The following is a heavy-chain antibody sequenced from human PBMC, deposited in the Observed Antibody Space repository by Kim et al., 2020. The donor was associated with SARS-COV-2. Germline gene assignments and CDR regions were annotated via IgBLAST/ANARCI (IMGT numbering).Heavy chain of an antibody. CDR3: ARNEDY. CDR2: IYADNGNT. V-gene: IGHV1-3*01. CDR1: GYTFTSYA. J-gene: IGHJ4*02. Sequence: ASVKVSCKASGYTFTSYAFHWVRQAPGQGLEWMGWIYADNGNTKYSQKFQGRVTITRDTSARTAYMELSSLRSEDTAVYYCARNEDYWGQGTLVTVSS.